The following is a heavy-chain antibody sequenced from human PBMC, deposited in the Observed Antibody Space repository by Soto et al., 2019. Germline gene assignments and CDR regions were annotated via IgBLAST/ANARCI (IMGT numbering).Heavy chain of an antibody. Sequence: QVQLVQSGPEVKKPGASVKVSCKTSGYIFTTYSIAWVRQAPGQGLEWMGRINTYNGNTHYTQKFQDRVTVTTDTSTATAYMELSSLTSDDTAVYFCARGLQTSDFWGQGTLITVSS. J-gene: IGHJ4*02. D-gene: IGHD2-15*01. CDR1: GYIFTTYS. CDR2: INTYNGNT. CDR3: ARGLQTSDF. V-gene: IGHV1-18*01.